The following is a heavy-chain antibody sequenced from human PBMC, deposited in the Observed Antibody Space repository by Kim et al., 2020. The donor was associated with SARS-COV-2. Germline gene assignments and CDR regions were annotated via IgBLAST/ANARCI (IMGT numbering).Heavy chain of an antibody. Sequence: SVKVSCKASGGTFSSYAISWVRQAPGQGLEWMGRIIPILGIANYAQKFQGRVTITADKSTSTAYMELSSLRSEDTAVYYCARESYDSSGYYYFDYWGQGTLVTVSS. CDR2: IIPILGIA. CDR3: ARESYDSSGYYYFDY. D-gene: IGHD3-22*01. CDR1: GGTFSSYA. V-gene: IGHV1-69*04. J-gene: IGHJ4*02.